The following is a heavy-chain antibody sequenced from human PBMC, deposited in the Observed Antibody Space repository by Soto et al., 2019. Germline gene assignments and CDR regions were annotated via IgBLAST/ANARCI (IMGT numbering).Heavy chain of an antibody. CDR3: ARSNYYGSGSPNWAYYFDY. J-gene: IGHJ4*02. CDR1: GYTFTSYD. V-gene: IGHV1-8*01. D-gene: IGHD3-10*01. CDR2: MNPNSGNT. Sequence: GASVKVSCKASGYTFTSYDINWVRQATGQGLEWMGWMNPNSGNTGYAQKFQGRVTMTRNTSISTAYMELSSLRSEDTAVYYCARSNYYGSGSPNWAYYFDYWGQGTLVTVSS.